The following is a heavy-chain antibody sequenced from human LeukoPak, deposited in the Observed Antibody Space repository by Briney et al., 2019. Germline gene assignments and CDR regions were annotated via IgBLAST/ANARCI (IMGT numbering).Heavy chain of an antibody. J-gene: IGHJ4*02. Sequence: SQTLSLTCAISGDSVSSNSAAWNWIRQSPSRGLEWLGRTYYRSKWYDDYALSVKSRIAINPDTSRNQFSLRLSSVTAADTAVYYCARGGELEIVAHFDYWGQGTLVTVSS. D-gene: IGHD5-12*01. V-gene: IGHV6-1*01. CDR3: ARGGELEIVAHFDY. CDR2: TYYRSKWYD. CDR1: GDSVSSNSAA.